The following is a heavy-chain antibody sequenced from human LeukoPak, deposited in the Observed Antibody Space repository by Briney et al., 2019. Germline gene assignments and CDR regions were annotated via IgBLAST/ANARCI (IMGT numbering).Heavy chain of an antibody. CDR1: GFTFTSYG. Sequence: ASVTVSCKASGFTFTSYGISWVRQAPGQGLEWMGWISAYNGNTNYAQKLQGRVTMTRDTSTSTVYVDLSSLRSEDTAVYYCAREGILTATDSWGQGTLVTVSS. V-gene: IGHV1-18*01. CDR2: ISAYNGNT. CDR3: AREGILTATDS. J-gene: IGHJ4*02. D-gene: IGHD5-18*01.